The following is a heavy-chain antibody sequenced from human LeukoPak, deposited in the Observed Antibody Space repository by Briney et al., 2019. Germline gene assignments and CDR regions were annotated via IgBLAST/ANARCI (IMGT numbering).Heavy chain of an antibody. CDR1: GFTFSSYG. CDR3: ARYDFWSGYSGRYYYYYGMDV. D-gene: IGHD3-3*01. Sequence: GRSLRLSCAASGFTFSSYGMHWVRQAPGKGLEWVANIKQDGSEKYYVDSVKGRFTISRDNAKNSLYLQMNSLRAEDTAVYYCARYDFWSGYSGRYYYYYGMDVWGQGTTVTVSS. V-gene: IGHV3-7*01. CDR2: IKQDGSEK. J-gene: IGHJ6*02.